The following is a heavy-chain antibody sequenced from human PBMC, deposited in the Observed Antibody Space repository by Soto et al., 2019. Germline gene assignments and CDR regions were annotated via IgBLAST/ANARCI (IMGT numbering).Heavy chain of an antibody. D-gene: IGHD6-13*01. J-gene: IGHJ4*02. CDR1: GFAFSNFG. CDR2: IWHNGKNK. CDR3: ARDPEQDEDMDY. Sequence: QVQVVESGGGVVQPGRSLRLSCATSGFAFSNFGMHWVRQVPGKGLEWVAVIWHNGKNKDYADYAKGRFTISRDNSKNILYLKMNSLRVADTAIYYCARDPEQDEDMDYWGQGTLVTVSS. V-gene: IGHV3-33*04.